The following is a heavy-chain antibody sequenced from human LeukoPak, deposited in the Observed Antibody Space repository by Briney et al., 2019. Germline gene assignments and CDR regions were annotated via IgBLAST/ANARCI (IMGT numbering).Heavy chain of an antibody. Sequence: PGGSLRLSCVASRFTFSNYWMSWVRQAPGKGLEWEANINQDGSKKPYADSMKGRFTISRDNAKESLYLQLNSLRADDTAVYYCAKWGPHCVGDYCPALDSWGQGTLVTVSS. CDR2: INQDGSKK. V-gene: IGHV3-7*01. CDR3: AKWGPHCVGDYCPALDS. J-gene: IGHJ4*02. D-gene: IGHD2-21*02. CDR1: RFTFSNYW.